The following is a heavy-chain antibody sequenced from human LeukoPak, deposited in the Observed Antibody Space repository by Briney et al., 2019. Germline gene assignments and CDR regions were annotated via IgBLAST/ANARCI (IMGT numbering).Heavy chain of an antibody. CDR1: GGSFSGYY. CDR2: GNHSGST. Sequence: SETLSLTCAVYGGSFSGYYWSWIRQPPGKGLGVMGEGNHSGSTNYNPPLKSRGTISVDTSKNQFSLKLSSDTAADTAVYYCARGYRPVVVVAPTVYFDYWGQGTLVTVSS. D-gene: IGHD2-15*01. J-gene: IGHJ4*02. V-gene: IGHV4-34*01. CDR3: ARGYRPVVVVAPTVYFDY.